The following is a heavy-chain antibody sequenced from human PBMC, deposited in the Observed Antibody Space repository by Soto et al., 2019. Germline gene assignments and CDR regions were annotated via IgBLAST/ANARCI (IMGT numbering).Heavy chain of an antibody. Sequence: NPSETLSLTCTVSGGSISSSSYYWGWIRQPPGKGLEWIGSIYYSGSTYYNPSLKSRVTISVDTSKNQFSLKLSSVTAADTAVYYCARRSYLRCTNGVCYTEPLNWFDPWGQGTLVTVSS. CDR3: ARRSYLRCTNGVCYTEPLNWFDP. CDR1: GGSISSSSYY. D-gene: IGHD2-8*01. V-gene: IGHV4-39*01. CDR2: IYYSGST. J-gene: IGHJ5*02.